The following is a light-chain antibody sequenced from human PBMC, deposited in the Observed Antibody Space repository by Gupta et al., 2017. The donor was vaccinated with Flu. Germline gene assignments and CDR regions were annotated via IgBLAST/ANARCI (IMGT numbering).Light chain of an antibody. CDR3: QQRSNWPST. Sequence: EIVLTQSPATLSLSPGERATLSCRASQSVTNYLAWYQQKPGQAPRLLIYNASNRATGIAARFSGSGSGTDFTLTISSLEPEDFAVYYCQQRSNWPSTFGGGTKVEIK. V-gene: IGKV3-11*01. J-gene: IGKJ4*01. CDR1: QSVTNY. CDR2: NAS.